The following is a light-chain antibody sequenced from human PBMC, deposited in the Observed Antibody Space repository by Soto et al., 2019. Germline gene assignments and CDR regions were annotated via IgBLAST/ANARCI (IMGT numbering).Light chain of an antibody. CDR2: DVT. Sequence: QSVLTQPRSVSGSPGQSVTISCTGTSSDVGAYKYVSWYQQHPGKAPKLMIYDVTKRPSGVPDRFSGSKSSNTASLTISGLQTEDEADYYCCSYAGSYTLVFGGGTKLTVL. CDR3: CSYAGSYTLV. J-gene: IGLJ3*02. CDR1: SSDVGAYKY. V-gene: IGLV2-11*01.